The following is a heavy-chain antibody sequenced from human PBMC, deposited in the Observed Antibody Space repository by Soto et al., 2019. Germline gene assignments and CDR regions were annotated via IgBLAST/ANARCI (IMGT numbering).Heavy chain of an antibody. CDR3: ASDGYGLDGFDI. V-gene: IGHV4-59*08. D-gene: IGHD5-18*01. Sequence: SETLSLTCTVSGGSITSYYWSWIRQPPGKGLEWIGYIYYTGSTNYNPSLKSRVTISVDTSKNQFSLKLSSVTAADTAVYYCASDGYGLDGFDIWGQGTMVTVSS. CDR2: IYYTGST. J-gene: IGHJ3*02. CDR1: GGSITSYY.